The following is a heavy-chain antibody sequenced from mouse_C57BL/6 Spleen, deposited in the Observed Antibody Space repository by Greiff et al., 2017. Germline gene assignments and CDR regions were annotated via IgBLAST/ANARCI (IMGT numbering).Heavy chain of an antibody. D-gene: IGHD2-1*01. V-gene: IGHV1-15*01. CDR2: IDPETGGT. Sequence: VQLQQPGAELVMPGASVKLSCKASGYTFTSYWMHWVKQTPVHGLEWIGAIDPETGGTAYNQKFKGKATLTADKSSSTAYMQLSGLTSEDSAAYSCARGIYGNYLYYYAMDYWGQGTSVTVSS. CDR3: ARGIYGNYLYYYAMDY. J-gene: IGHJ4*01. CDR1: GYTFTSYW.